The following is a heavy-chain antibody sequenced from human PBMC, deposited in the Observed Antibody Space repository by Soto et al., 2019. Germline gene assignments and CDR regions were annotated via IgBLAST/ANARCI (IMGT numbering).Heavy chain of an antibody. CDR3: AKRWNAYSVNQPFEY. CDR2: VSASSSS. J-gene: IGHJ4*02. CDR1: GFTFSSSA. Sequence: GGSLRLSCAASGFTFSSSAMSWVRQAPGKGLEWVSTVSASSSSYYADSVKGRFTISRDNSKNAFYLQMNSLRAEDTAVYFCAKRWNAYSVNQPFEYWGQGTLVTVSS. D-gene: IGHD4-4*01. V-gene: IGHV3-23*01.